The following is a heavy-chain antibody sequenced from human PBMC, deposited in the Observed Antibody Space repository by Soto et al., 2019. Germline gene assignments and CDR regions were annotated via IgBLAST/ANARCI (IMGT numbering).Heavy chain of an antibody. V-gene: IGHV4-31*03. CDR1: GGSISSSGYH. J-gene: IGHJ6*02. CDR2: IYYSGST. Sequence: QAQLQESGPGLVKPSQTLSLTCTVTGGSISSSGYHWSWIRQHPGTGLEWIGYIYYSGSTYYNPSLKSRVTISVDTSKTQFSLKLNSVTAADTAVYYCARSSQNYYGTDVWGQGTTVTVSS. CDR3: ARSSQNYYGTDV.